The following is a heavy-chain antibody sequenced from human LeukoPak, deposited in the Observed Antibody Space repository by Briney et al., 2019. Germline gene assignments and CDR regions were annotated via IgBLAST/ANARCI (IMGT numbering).Heavy chain of an antibody. D-gene: IGHD2-2*01. Sequence: GGSLRLSCAASGFTFSSYAMHWVRQAPGKGLEWVAVISYDGSNKYYADSAKGRFTISRDNSKNTLYLQMNSLRAEDTAVYYCARGRMGCSSTSCYEKVPPVPFDYWGQGTLVTVSS. CDR1: GFTFSSYA. V-gene: IGHV3-30-3*01. CDR3: ARGRMGCSSTSCYEKVPPVPFDY. J-gene: IGHJ4*02. CDR2: ISYDGSNK.